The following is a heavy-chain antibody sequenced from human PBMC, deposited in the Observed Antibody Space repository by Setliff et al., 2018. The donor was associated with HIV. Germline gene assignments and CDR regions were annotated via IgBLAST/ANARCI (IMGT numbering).Heavy chain of an antibody. CDR1: GDSISRSRYY. CDR3: ASRVYYYDSSGYLREEGFDP. CDR2: FYYSGST. Sequence: PSETLSLTCVVSGDSISRSRYYWGWIRQPPGKGLEWIGSFYYSGSTSYNPSLKSRVTISGDTSKNQFSLKLSSVTAADAAVYYCASRVYYYDSSGYLREEGFDPWGQGTLVTSPQ. V-gene: IGHV4-39*01. J-gene: IGHJ5*02. D-gene: IGHD3-22*01.